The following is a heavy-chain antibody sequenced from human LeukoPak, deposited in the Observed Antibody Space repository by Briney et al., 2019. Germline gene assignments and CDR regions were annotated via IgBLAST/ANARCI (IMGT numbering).Heavy chain of an antibody. V-gene: IGHV3-30-3*01. Sequence: GGSLRLSCAASGFTFSSDAMHWVRQAPGKGLEWVAVISYDGSNKYYADSVKGRFTISRDNSKNTLYLQMNSLRAEDTAVYYCARVVVRQDAFDIWGQGTMVTVSS. D-gene: IGHD2-2*01. J-gene: IGHJ3*02. CDR3: ARVVVRQDAFDI. CDR2: ISYDGSNK. CDR1: GFTFSSDA.